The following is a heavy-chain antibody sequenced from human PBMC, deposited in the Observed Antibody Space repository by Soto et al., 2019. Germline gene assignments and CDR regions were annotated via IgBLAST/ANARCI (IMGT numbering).Heavy chain of an antibody. D-gene: IGHD5-12*01. CDR2: IYYSGST. Sequence: LSLTCTVSGGSIISSSYYWGWIRQPPWKGLEWIGSIYYSGSTYYNPSLKSRVTISVGTSKNQFSLKLSSVTAADTAVYYCARTSRDGYNWDYYYGMDVWGQGTTVTVSS. J-gene: IGHJ6*02. CDR3: ARTSRDGYNWDYYYGMDV. CDR1: GGSIISSSYY. V-gene: IGHV4-39*01.